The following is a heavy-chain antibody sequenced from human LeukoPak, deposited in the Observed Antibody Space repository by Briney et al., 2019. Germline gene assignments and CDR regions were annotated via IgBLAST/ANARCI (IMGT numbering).Heavy chain of an antibody. J-gene: IGHJ4*02. CDR1: GYTFTSYY. CDR2: INPNSGGT. CDR3: ARAKPIVTTPYYFDY. D-gene: IGHD5-12*01. V-gene: IGHV1-2*06. Sequence: ASVKVSCKASGYTFTSYYMHWVRQAPGQGLEWMGRINPNSGGTNYAQKFQGRVTMTRDTSISTAYMELSRLRSDDTAVYYCARAKPIVTTPYYFDYWGQGTLVTVSS.